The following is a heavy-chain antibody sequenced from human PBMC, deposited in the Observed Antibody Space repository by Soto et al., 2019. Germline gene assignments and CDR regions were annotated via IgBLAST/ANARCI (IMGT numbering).Heavy chain of an antibody. D-gene: IGHD2-8*01. J-gene: IGHJ1*01. CDR1: GYDFTRNW. CDR3: ARQFCTTTDCSMYFGN. V-gene: IGHV5-51*01. CDR2: VYPRGSDT. Sequence: GESLKISCDTSGYDFTRNWIGWVRQRPGKGLEWVGLVYPRGSDTRYSPSFRGHVSMSADESVRTAYLQWTSLEASDTAIYYCARQFCTTTDCSMYFGNWGQGTPVTVSS.